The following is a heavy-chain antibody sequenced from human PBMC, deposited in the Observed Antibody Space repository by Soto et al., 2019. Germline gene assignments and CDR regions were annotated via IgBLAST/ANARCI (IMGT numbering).Heavy chain of an antibody. CDR3: ARVTVRGAFDI. J-gene: IGHJ3*02. D-gene: IGHD4-17*01. CDR1: GFTFSSYS. V-gene: IGHV3-21*01. Sequence: GGSLRLSCAASGFTFSSYSMNWVRQAPGKGLGWVSSISSSSYIYYADSVKGRFTISRDNAKNSLYLQMNSLRAEDTAVYYCARVTVRGAFDIWGQGTMVTVSS. CDR2: ISSSSYI.